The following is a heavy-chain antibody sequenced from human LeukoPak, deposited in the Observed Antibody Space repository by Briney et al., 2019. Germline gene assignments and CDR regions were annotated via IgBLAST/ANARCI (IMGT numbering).Heavy chain of an antibody. V-gene: IGHV1-2*06. Sequence: ASVKVSCKASGYTFTGYYMHWVRQAPGQGLEWMGRINPNRGCTNYAQKFQGRVTMTRDTSISTAYMELSRLRADDTAVYYCASIPRGGRYKVIDWGQGTLVTVSS. CDR1: GYTFTGYY. CDR2: INPNRGCT. D-gene: IGHD2-21*01. CDR3: ASIPRGGRYKVID. J-gene: IGHJ4*02.